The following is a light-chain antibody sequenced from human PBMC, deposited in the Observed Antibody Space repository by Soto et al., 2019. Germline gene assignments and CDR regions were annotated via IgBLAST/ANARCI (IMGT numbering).Light chain of an antibody. Sequence: QSALTQPRSVSGSPGQSVTISCTGTSSDVGGYNYVSWYQQHPGKAPKLMIYDVSKRPSGVPDRFSGSKSSNTASLTISGLQAEDEADYYCCSYAGSFHVVFGGGTQLTVL. CDR3: CSYAGSFHVV. CDR1: SSDVGGYNY. J-gene: IGLJ2*01. CDR2: DVS. V-gene: IGLV2-11*01.